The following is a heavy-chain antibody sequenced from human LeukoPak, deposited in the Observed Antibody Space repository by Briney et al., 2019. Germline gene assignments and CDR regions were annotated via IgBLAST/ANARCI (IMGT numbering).Heavy chain of an antibody. CDR3: ARDLRSSIAVAGTFDY. CDR1: RGTFSTYA. V-gene: IGHV1-69*13. J-gene: IGHJ4*02. Sequence: ASVKVSCKASRGTFSTYAISWVRQAPGQGLEWMGGIIPLFGTANYAQKFQGRVKITADESTSTAYMELSSLRSDDTAVYYCARDLRSSIAVAGTFDYWGQGTLVTVSS. D-gene: IGHD6-19*01. CDR2: IIPLFGTA.